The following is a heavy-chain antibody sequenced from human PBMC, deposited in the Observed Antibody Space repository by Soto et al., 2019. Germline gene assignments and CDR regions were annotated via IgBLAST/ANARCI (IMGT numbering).Heavy chain of an antibody. CDR3: ARDSIEAAGPMGDY. V-gene: IGHV3-53*01. D-gene: IGHD6-13*01. Sequence: GGSLRLSCAASGFTVSSNYMSWVRQAPGKGLEWVSVIYSGGSTYYADSVKGRFTISRDNSKNTLYLQMNSLRAEDTAVYYCARDSIEAAGPMGDYWGQGTLVTVSS. J-gene: IGHJ4*02. CDR1: GFTVSSNY. CDR2: IYSGGST.